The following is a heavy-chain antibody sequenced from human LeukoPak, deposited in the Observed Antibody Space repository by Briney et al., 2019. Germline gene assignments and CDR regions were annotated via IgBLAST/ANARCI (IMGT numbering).Heavy chain of an antibody. J-gene: IGHJ6*03. V-gene: IGHV3-21*01. CDR1: GFTFSSYS. D-gene: IGHD1/OR15-1a*01. CDR2: ISSSSSSYI. CDR3: ARVEQAYYYYMDV. Sequence: GGSLRLSCAASGFTFSSYSMNWVRQAPGKGLEWVSSISSSSSSYIYYADSVKGRFTISRDNAKNSLYLQMNSLRAEDTAVYYCARVEQAYYYYMDVWGKGTTVTVSS.